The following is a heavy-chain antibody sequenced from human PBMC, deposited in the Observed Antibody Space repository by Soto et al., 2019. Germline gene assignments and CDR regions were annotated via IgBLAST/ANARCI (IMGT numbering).Heavy chain of an antibody. D-gene: IGHD5-12*01. CDR2: LSRGGGST. Sequence: EAQLLESGGEVIQPGGSLRLSCAASGFTYSSHGMSWVRQAPGKGLEWIAGLSRGGGSTYYADSVKGRFTISRDNSKNTLDLIMNSLRVEDTALYYCARDGQYRTDGFDIWGQGTMVTVSS. CDR1: GFTYSSHG. CDR3: ARDGQYRTDGFDI. J-gene: IGHJ3*02. V-gene: IGHV3-23*01.